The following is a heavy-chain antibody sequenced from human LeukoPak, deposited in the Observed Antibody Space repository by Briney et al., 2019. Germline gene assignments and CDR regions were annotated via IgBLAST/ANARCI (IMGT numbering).Heavy chain of an antibody. CDR2: MNPNSGNT. J-gene: IGHJ4*02. Sequence: ASVKVSFKASGYTFTTYDINWVRQATGQGLEWMGWMNPNSGNTGYAQKFQGRVTMTRSTSISTAYMELSSLTSEDTAVYYCARGWSSRGETYSTLDYWGQGTLVTVSS. CDR3: ARGWSSRGETYSTLDY. D-gene: IGHD2-15*01. V-gene: IGHV1-8*01. CDR1: GYTFTTYD.